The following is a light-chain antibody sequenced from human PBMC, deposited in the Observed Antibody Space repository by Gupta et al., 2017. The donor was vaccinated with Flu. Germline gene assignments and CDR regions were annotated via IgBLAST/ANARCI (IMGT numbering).Light chain of an antibody. J-gene: IGKJ2*01. CDR1: QSVSSSY. V-gene: IGKV3-20*01. Sequence: VLTQSPGTLSLSPGERATLACRASQSVSSSYLAWYQQKPGQAPRLLIYGASSRATGIPDRFSGSGSGTDFTLTISRLEPEDFAVYYCQQYGSSPYTFGQGTKLEIK. CDR2: GAS. CDR3: QQYGSSPYT.